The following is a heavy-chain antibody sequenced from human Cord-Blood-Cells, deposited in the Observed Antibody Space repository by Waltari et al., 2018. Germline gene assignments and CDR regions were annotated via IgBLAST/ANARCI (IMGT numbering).Heavy chain of an antibody. J-gene: IGHJ5*02. CDR2: IYYSGST. D-gene: IGHD3-3*01. CDR1: GGSISRHY. CDR3: TRAVSPFTMFEVVSPLTTNWFDP. V-gene: IGHV4-59*11. Sequence: QVQLQESGPGLVKPSETLSLTCTVSGGSISRHYWSWIRQPPGKGLEWIGYIYYSGSTNYTPSLKSRVSISVDTPKNRFSQKLSTVTAANTGVYYCTRAVSPFTMFEVVSPLTTNWFDPRGHGTLITVSS.